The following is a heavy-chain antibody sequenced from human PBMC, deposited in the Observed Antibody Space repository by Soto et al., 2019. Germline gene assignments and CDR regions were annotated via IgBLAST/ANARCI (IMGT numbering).Heavy chain of an antibody. J-gene: IGHJ6*03. CDR1: GYTFRSYG. CDR3: ARTYSASSSLFYFYMDV. D-gene: IGHD6-6*01. CDR2: ISGYNGHT. Sequence: QVQLVQSGAEVKKPGASVKVTCEASGYTFRSYGISWVRQAPGQGLEWMGWISGYNGHTNYAQKFQGRVTMTTDTATSTAYMELRSLRSNDTAVYYCARTYSASSSLFYFYMDVWGNGTTVTVSS. V-gene: IGHV1-18*01.